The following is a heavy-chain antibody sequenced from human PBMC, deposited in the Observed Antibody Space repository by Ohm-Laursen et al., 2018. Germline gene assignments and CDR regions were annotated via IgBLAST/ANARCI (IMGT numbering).Heavy chain of an antibody. Sequence: SLRLSCAASGFTFSTSSMNWVRQAPGKGLEWVSYISSSSTIYYADSVKGRFTISRDNAKNSLYLQMNSLRVEDTAVYYCARPKQWLGYFDLWGRGTLVTVSS. CDR3: ARPKQWLGYFDL. V-gene: IGHV3-48*01. CDR1: GFTFSTSS. CDR2: ISSSSTI. D-gene: IGHD6-19*01. J-gene: IGHJ2*01.